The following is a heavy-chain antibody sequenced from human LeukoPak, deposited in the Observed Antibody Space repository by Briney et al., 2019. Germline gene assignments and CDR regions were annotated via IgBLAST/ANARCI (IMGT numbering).Heavy chain of an antibody. J-gene: IGHJ4*02. D-gene: IGHD2-2*01. CDR2: ISGSGGRT. CDR3: AKDPGYQVVYCFDY. CDR1: GFTFSSYS. V-gene: IGHV3-23*01. Sequence: GGSLRLSCAASGFTFSSYSMSWVRQAPGKGLEWVSGISGSGGRTDYADSVKGRFTISRDNSKNTLYLQMNSLRVEDTAVYYCAKDPGYQVVYCFDYWGQGTLVTVSS.